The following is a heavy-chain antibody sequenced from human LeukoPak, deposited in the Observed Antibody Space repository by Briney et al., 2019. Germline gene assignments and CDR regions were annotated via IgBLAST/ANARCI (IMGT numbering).Heavy chain of an antibody. CDR2: IYYSGST. V-gene: IGHV4-39*01. CDR1: GGSISSSSYY. CDR3: ARQTLLPYFDWLPRSFDY. J-gene: IGHJ4*02. Sequence: SETLSLTCTVSGGSISSSSYYWGWIRQPPGKGLEWIGSIYYSGSTYYNPSLKSRVTISVDTSKNQFSLKLSSVTAADTAVYYCARQTLLPYFDWLPRSFDYWGQGTLVTVSS. D-gene: IGHD3-9*01.